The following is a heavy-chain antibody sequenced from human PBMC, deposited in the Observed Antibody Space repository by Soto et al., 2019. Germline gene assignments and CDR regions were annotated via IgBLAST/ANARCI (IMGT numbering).Heavy chain of an antibody. CDR2: VYYSGST. Sequence: SGNLVPPWTGPGVSVNNSSFYWGRGRPPPGKGLEWIGSVYYSGSTYYNPSLESRVTISVDKSKNQFSLKLMSLSAADTAVYYCGRLEGLATNSYYFDYWGQGALVTVSS. CDR1: GVSVNNSSFY. CDR3: GRLEGLATNSYYFDY. J-gene: IGHJ4*02. V-gene: IGHV4-39*01. D-gene: IGHD3-9*01.